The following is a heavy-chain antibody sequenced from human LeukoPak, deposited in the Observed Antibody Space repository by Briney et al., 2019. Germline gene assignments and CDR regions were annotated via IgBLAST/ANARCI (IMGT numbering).Heavy chain of an antibody. CDR3: ASGDTAMDTHFDY. Sequence: PGKSLRLSCAASGFAFSSYAVHWVRQAPGKGLEWVAVISFDGSNKYYADSVKGRFTISRDNSKNMMYLQMNSLRAEDTAVYYCASGDTAMDTHFDYWGQGALVTVSS. J-gene: IGHJ4*02. CDR1: GFAFSSYA. CDR2: ISFDGSNK. V-gene: IGHV3-30-3*01. D-gene: IGHD5-18*01.